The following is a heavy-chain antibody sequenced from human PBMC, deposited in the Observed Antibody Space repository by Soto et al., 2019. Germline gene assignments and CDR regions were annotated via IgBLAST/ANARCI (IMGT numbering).Heavy chain of an antibody. CDR2: ISYDGSNK. CDR1: GFTFSSYG. J-gene: IGHJ6*02. V-gene: IGHV3-30*18. D-gene: IGHD3-10*01. CDR3: AKDCPAVRLLWFGELPYYYGMDV. Sequence: QVQLVESGGGVVQPGRSLRLSCAASGFTFSSYGMHWVRQAPGKGLEWVAVISYDGSNKYYADSVKGRFTISRDNSKNTLYLQMNSLRAEDTAVYYCAKDCPAVRLLWFGELPYYYGMDVWGQGTTVTVSS.